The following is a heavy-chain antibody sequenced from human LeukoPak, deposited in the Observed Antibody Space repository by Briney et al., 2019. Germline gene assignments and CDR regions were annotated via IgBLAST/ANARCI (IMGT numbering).Heavy chain of an antibody. CDR3: ARAGDYSNFDY. CDR2: IIPIFGTA. D-gene: IGHD4-11*01. Sequence: ASVKVSCKASGGTFSSYAISWVRQAPGQGLEWMGGIIPIFGTANYAQKFQGRVTMTRDTSISTAYMELSRLRSDDTAVYYCARAGDYSNFDYWGQGTLVTVSS. CDR1: GGTFSSYA. J-gene: IGHJ4*02. V-gene: IGHV1-69*05.